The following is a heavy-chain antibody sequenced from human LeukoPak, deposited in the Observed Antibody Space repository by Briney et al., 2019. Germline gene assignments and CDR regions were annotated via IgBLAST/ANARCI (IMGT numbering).Heavy chain of an antibody. CDR3: ARDRVSHNSGWRGNAFDI. V-gene: IGHV4-59*01. CDR2: IYYSGST. CDR1: GGSISSYY. J-gene: IGHJ3*02. Sequence: PSETLSLTCTVSGGSISSYYWSWIRHPPGKGLEWIGYIYYSGSTNYNPSLKSRVTISVDTFKNQFSLKLSSVTAADTAVYYCARDRVSHNSGWRGNAFDIWGQGTMVTVSS. D-gene: IGHD6-19*01.